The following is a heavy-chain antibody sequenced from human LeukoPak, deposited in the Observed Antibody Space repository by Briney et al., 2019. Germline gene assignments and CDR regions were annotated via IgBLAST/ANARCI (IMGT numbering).Heavy chain of an antibody. CDR3: ARWGSHDSSGDPVVFDY. J-gene: IGHJ4*02. CDR1: GFTFSAYY. V-gene: IGHV3-7*01. D-gene: IGHD3-22*01. CDR2: IKEDGGEK. Sequence: GGSLRLSCAASGFTFSAYYMTWVRQAPGKGLEWVAHIKEDGGEKDYVDSVKGRFTISRDNAKNSVYLQMNSLRAEDTAVYYCARWGSHDSSGDPVVFDYWGQGTLVTVSS.